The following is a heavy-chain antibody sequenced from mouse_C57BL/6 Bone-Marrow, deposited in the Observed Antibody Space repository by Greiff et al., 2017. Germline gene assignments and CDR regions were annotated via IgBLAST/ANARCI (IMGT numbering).Heavy chain of an antibody. J-gene: IGHJ1*03. Sequence: EVHLVESGPGMVKPSQSLSLTCTVTGYSITSGYDWHWIRHFPGNKLEWMGYISYSGSTNYNPSLKSRISITHDTSKNHFFLKLNSVTTEDTATYYCARDGLGYYGRHFDVWGTGTTVTVSS. V-gene: IGHV3-1*01. D-gene: IGHD1-1*01. CDR1: GYSITSGYD. CDR2: ISYSGST. CDR3: ARDGLGYYGRHFDV.